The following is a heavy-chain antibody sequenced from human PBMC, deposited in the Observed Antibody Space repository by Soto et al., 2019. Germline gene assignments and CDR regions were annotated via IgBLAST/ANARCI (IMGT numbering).Heavy chain of an antibody. CDR1: GFTFSSYW. CDR3: ARDRGGYCSSTSCYGDGGDWFDP. CDR2: IKQDGSEK. J-gene: IGHJ5*02. Sequence: GGSLRLSCAASGFTFSSYWMSWVRQAPGKGLEWVANIKQDGSEKYYVDSVKGRFTISRDNAKNSLYLQMNSLRAEDTAVYYCARDRGGYCSSTSCYGDGGDWFDPWGQGTLVTVSS. D-gene: IGHD2-2*01. V-gene: IGHV3-7*01.